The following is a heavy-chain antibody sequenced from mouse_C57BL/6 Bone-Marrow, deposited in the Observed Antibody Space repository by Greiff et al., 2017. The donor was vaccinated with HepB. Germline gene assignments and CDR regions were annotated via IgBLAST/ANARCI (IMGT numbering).Heavy chain of an antibody. CDR2: ISDGGSYT. CDR1: GFTFSSYA. CDR3: AREGLRRPIY. Sequence: EVHLVESGGGLVKPGGSLKLSCAASGFTFSSYAMSWVRQTPEKRLEWVATISDGGSYTYYPDNVKGRFTISRDNAKNNLYLQMSHLKSEDTAMYYCAREGLRRPIYWGQGTSVTVSS. D-gene: IGHD2-4*01. V-gene: IGHV5-4*01. J-gene: IGHJ4*01.